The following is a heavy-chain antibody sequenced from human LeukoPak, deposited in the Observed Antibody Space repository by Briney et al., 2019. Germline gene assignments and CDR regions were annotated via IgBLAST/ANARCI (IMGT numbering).Heavy chain of an antibody. D-gene: IGHD3-10*01. V-gene: IGHV3-64*01. CDR1: GFTFSSYA. Sequence: GGSLRLSCAASGFTFSSYAMHWVRQAPGKGLEYVSAISSNGGSTYYANSVKGRFAISRDNSKNTLYLQMGSLRAEDMAVYYCARDSGWFGELYFDYWGQGTLVTVSS. J-gene: IGHJ4*02. CDR3: ARDSGWFGELYFDY. CDR2: ISSNGGST.